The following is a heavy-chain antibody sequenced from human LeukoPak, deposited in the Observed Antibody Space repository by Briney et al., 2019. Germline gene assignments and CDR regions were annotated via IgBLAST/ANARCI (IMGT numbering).Heavy chain of an antibody. D-gene: IGHD3-10*01. CDR1: GYTFTSYG. CDR3: ARAYYYGSGSYYRFDY. V-gene: IGHV1-18*01. CDR2: ISAYNGNT. Sequence: GASVKVSCKASGYTFTSYGISWVRQAPGQGLEWMGWISAYNGNTNYAQKLQGRVTMTTDTSTSTAYMELRSLRSDDTAVYYCARAYYYGSGSYYRFDYRGQGTLVTVSS. J-gene: IGHJ4*02.